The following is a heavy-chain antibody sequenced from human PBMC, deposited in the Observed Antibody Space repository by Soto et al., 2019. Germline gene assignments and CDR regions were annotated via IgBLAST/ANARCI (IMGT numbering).Heavy chain of an antibody. D-gene: IGHD3-22*01. CDR2: IYYGGST. J-gene: IGHJ4*02. V-gene: IGHV4-31*03. CDR3: ARGGYYDSSGYYGY. CDR1: GGSISSGGYY. Sequence: QVQLQESGPGLVKPSQTLSLTCTVSGGSISSGGYYWSWIRQHPGKGLEWIGYIYYGGSTYYNTSLQSRVTISVDTSNNQFSLNLIAVTAADTAVYYCARGGYYDSSGYYGYWGQGTLVNVSS.